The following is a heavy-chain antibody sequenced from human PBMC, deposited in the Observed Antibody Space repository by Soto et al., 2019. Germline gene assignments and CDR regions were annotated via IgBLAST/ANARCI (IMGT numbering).Heavy chain of an antibody. CDR2: IYHSGST. J-gene: IGHJ5*02. Sequence: SETLSLTCAVSDGSISSGGYSWSWIRQPPGKGLEWIGYIYHSGSTYYNPSLKSRVTISVDRSKNQFSLKLSSVTAADTAVYYCARGYVRDWFDPWGQGTLVTVSS. CDR3: ARGYVRDWFDP. V-gene: IGHV4-30-2*01. CDR1: DGSISSGGYS. D-gene: IGHD3-16*01.